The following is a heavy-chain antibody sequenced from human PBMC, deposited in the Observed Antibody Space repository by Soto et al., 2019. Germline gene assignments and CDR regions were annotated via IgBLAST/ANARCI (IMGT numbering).Heavy chain of an antibody. CDR1: GYTFTSYG. D-gene: IGHD3-22*01. V-gene: IGHV1-18*01. CDR3: ARDPLPDYYDSSGYLLGWFDP. J-gene: IGHJ5*02. CDR2: ISAYNGNT. Sequence: QVQLVQSGAEVKKPGASVKVSCKASGYTFTSYGISWVRQAPGQGLEWMGWISAYNGNTNYAQKLQGRVTMTTDTSTSTDYMELRSLRSDDTAVYYCARDPLPDYYDSSGYLLGWFDPWGQGTLVTVSS.